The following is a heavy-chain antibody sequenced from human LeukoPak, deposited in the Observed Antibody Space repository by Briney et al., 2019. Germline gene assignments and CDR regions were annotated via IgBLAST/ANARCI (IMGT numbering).Heavy chain of an antibody. CDR2: FHNSGDL. CDR3: VGDTGGDGYRRFDY. V-gene: IGHV4-59*01. CDR1: GGSIANYY. Sequence: SETLSLTCTVSGGSIANYYWSWIRQPPGKGLEWIGTFHNSGDLKYNPSLKSRVTISVDTPQNHVPPNLSCVTAADTAVYYCVGDTGGDGYRRFDYWGQGTLVTVSS. J-gene: IGHJ4*02. D-gene: IGHD5-24*01.